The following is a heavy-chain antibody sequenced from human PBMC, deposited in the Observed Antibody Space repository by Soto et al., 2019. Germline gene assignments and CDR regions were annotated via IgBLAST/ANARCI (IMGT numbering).Heavy chain of an antibody. CDR3: ARGFQYWLPTFD. J-gene: IGHJ4*02. D-gene: IGHD3-10*01. V-gene: IGHV4-4*02. CDR2: VSFAGRN. Sequence: QVQLQELGPGLVRPSGTLSLTCSVSGASVVNGNWWSWVRQSPGKGLEWIGEVSFAGRNNYNPSLQSRVTISLDESKNQFSLLLTSVTVADAAIYYCARGFQYWLPTFDWGRGTVVTVS. CDR1: GASVVNGNW.